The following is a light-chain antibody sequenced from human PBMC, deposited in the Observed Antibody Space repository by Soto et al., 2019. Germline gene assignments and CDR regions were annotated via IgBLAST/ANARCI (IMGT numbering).Light chain of an antibody. Sequence: SYELTQPPSVSVSPGQTASITCSGDKLGDKYACWYQQKPRQSPVLVIYQDSKRPSGIPERFSGSNSGNTATLTISGTQAMDEADYYCQAWDSSTAVYVFGTGTKVTVL. CDR1: KLGDKY. J-gene: IGLJ1*01. V-gene: IGLV3-1*01. CDR3: QAWDSSTAVYV. CDR2: QDS.